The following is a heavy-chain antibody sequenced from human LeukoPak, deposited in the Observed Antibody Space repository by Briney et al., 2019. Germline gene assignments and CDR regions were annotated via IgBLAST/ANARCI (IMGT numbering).Heavy chain of an antibody. V-gene: IGHV3-23*01. J-gene: IGHJ4*02. CDR2: ISGSGGST. D-gene: IGHD3-3*01. Sequence: GGSLRLSCAASGFTFSSYAMSWVRQAPGKGLEWVSAISGSGGSTYYADSVKGRFTISRDNSKNTLYLQMNSLSAEATAVYYCAKGLVRFLEWAYSFDYWGQGTLVTVSS. CDR1: GFTFSSYA. CDR3: AKGLVRFLEWAYSFDY.